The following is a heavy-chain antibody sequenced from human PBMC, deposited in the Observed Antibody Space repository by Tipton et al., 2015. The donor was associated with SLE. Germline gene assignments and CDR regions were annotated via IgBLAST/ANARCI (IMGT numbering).Heavy chain of an antibody. CDR2: IYISGST. V-gene: IGHV4-4*07. Sequence: TLSLTCTVSGGSISSYYWSWIRQPAGKGLEWIGRIYISGSTNYNPSLKSRVTISVDTSKNQFSLKLSSVTAADTAVYYCARVPSPSTGWFDPWGQGTLVTVSS. D-gene: IGHD4-17*01. CDR1: GGSISSYY. J-gene: IGHJ5*02. CDR3: ARVPSPSTGWFDP.